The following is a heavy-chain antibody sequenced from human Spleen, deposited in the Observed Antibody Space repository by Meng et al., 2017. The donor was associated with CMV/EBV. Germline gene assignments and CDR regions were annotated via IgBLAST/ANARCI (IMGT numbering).Heavy chain of an antibody. CDR3: ASSYCTTTTCEIWGY. Sequence: SETLSLTCTVSGGSISSTNYYWGWIRQPPGKGLEWIGSVYYSGTTYYNPSLKSRVTISVDTSKNQFSLKLTSVTAADTAIYYCASSYCTTTTCEIWGYWGQGTLVTVSS. J-gene: IGHJ4*02. V-gene: IGHV4-39*07. CDR2: VYYSGTT. CDR1: GGSISSTNYY. D-gene: IGHD2-2*01.